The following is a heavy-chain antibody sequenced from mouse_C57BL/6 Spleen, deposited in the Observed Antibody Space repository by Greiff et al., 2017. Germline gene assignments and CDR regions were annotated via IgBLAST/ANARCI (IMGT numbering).Heavy chain of an antibody. D-gene: IGHD4-1*01. J-gene: IGHJ2*01. Sequence: QVQLQQPGAELVRPGSSVKLSCKASGYTFTSYWMHWVKQRPIQGLEWIGNIDPSDSETHYNQKFKDKATLTVDKSSSTAYMQLSSLTSEDSAVYYFAREGVLGPPFDYWGQGPTLTVSS. CDR1: GYTFTSYW. CDR3: AREGVLGPPFDY. V-gene: IGHV1-52*01. CDR2: IDPSDSET.